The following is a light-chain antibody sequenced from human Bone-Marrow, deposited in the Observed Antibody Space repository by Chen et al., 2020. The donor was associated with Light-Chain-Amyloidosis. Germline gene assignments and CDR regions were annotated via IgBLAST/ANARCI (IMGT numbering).Light chain of an antibody. V-gene: IGLV3-25*03. J-gene: IGLJ2*01. CDR3: QSADSSGTYEVI. CDR1: DLPTKY. CDR2: RDT. Sequence: SYDLTQPPSVSVSPGQTARITCSGDDLPTKYAYWYQQKPGQAPGLVIQRDTERPSGISERFSGSSSGTTATLTISGVQAEDEADYHCQSADSSGTYEVIFGGGTKLTVL.